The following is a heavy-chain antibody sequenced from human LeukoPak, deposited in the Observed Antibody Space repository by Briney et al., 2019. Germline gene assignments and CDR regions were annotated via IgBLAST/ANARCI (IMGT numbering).Heavy chain of an antibody. CDR3: TANPHRDGPLNC. V-gene: IGHV4-59*12. CDR2: IYYSGST. CDR1: GGSISSYY. J-gene: IGHJ4*02. Sequence: SETLSLTCTVSGGSISSYYWSWIRQPPGKGLEWIGYIYYSGSTNYNPSLKSRVTMSVDTSKNQLSLKLRSVTAADTAVYYCTANPHRDGPLNCWGQGTLVTVSS. D-gene: IGHD5-24*01.